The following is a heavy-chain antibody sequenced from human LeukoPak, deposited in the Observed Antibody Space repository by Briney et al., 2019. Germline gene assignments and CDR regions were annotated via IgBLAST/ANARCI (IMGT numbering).Heavy chain of an antibody. J-gene: IGHJ4*02. Sequence: GGSLRLSCAASGFTFSSYAMSWVRQAPGKGLEWVSAISGSGGSIYYADSVKGRFTISRDNSKNTLYLQMNSLRAEDTAVYYCAKDRDYYDSSGYPGDFDYWGQGTLVTVSS. D-gene: IGHD3-22*01. CDR3: AKDRDYYDSSGYPGDFDY. CDR1: GFTFSSYA. CDR2: ISGSGGSI. V-gene: IGHV3-23*01.